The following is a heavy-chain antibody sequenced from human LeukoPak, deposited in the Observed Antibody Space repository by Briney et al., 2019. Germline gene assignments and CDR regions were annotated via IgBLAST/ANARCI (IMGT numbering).Heavy chain of an antibody. D-gene: IGHD1-26*01. J-gene: IGHJ3*02. Sequence: GESLKISCKDSGNSFASSWIGWVRPRPGKGVDWMGIIYPGDSDSRYSASFQGQVTISADKSIRTAYLQWSSLKASDTAMYYCARVRSGDYSEDAFDIWGQGTMVTVSS. V-gene: IGHV5-51*01. CDR2: IYPGDSDS. CDR1: GNSFASSW. CDR3: ARVRSGDYSEDAFDI.